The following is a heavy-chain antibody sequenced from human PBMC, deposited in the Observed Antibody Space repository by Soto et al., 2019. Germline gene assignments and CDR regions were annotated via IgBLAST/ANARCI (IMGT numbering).Heavy chain of an antibody. CDR3: AKDHSIAAADYFFDY. CDR1: GFTFSNYG. CDR2: LSYDGGDK. V-gene: IGHV3-30*18. Sequence: GGSLRLSCAASGFTFSNYGMHWVRQAPGKGLEWVAVLSYDGGDKYYADSVKGRFTISRDNSKNTLYLQMNSLRAEDTAVYYCAKDHSIAAADYFFDYWGQGTLVTVS. J-gene: IGHJ4*02. D-gene: IGHD6-13*01.